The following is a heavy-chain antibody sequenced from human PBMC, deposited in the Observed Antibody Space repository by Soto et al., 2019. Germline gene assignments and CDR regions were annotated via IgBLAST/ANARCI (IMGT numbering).Heavy chain of an antibody. CDR1: GASISGYY. CDR3: VRDGTKTLRDWFDP. D-gene: IGHD1-1*01. CDR2: IYATGTT. Sequence: SETLSLTCTVSGASISGYYWSWIRESAGKGLEWIGRIYATGTTDYNPSLKSRVMMSVDTSKKQFSLKLRSVTAADTAVYYCVRDGTKTLRDWFDPWGQGISVTVS. V-gene: IGHV4-4*07. J-gene: IGHJ5*02.